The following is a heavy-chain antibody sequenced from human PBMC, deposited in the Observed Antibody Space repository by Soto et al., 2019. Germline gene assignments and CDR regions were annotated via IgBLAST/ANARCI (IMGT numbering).Heavy chain of an antibody. CDR3: AKAEDIVVVPATQFDY. Sequence: GGSLRLSCAASGSTFSSYGMHWVRQAPGKGLEWVAVISYDGSNKYYADSVKGRFTISRDNSKNTLYLQMNSLRAEDTAVYYCAKAEDIVVVPATQFDYWGLGTLVTVSS. D-gene: IGHD2-2*01. CDR2: ISYDGSNK. CDR1: GSTFSSYG. V-gene: IGHV3-30*18. J-gene: IGHJ4*02.